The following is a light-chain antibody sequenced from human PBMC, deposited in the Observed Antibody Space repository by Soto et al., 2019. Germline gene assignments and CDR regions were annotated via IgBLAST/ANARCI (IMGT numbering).Light chain of an antibody. CDR1: QSVSYH. CDR3: QPRGNWPRIS. V-gene: IGKV3-11*01. Sequence: EIVLTQSPATLSLSPGERATLSCRASQSVSYHLAWYQQKPGQAPRLLIYDASTRATGIPARFSGSGSGTDFTLTISRLEPEDFAVYYCQPRGNWPRISFGQGTRLEIK. J-gene: IGKJ5*01. CDR2: DAS.